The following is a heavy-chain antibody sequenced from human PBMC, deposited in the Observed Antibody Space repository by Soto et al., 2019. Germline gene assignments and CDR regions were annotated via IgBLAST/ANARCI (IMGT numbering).Heavy chain of an antibody. V-gene: IGHV3-21*01. D-gene: IGHD3-16*01. Sequence: GGSLRLSCAASGFTFSSYSMNWVRQAPGKWLEWVSSISSSSSYIYYADSVKGRFTISRDNAKNSLYLQMNSLRAEDTAVYYCASGGPDYYGMDVWGQGXTVTVSS. J-gene: IGHJ6*02. CDR2: ISSSSSYI. CDR3: ASGGPDYYGMDV. CDR1: GFTFSSYS.